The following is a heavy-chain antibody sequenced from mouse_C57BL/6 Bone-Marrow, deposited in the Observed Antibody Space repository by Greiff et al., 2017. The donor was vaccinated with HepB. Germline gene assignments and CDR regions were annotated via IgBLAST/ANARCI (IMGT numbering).Heavy chain of an antibody. CDR2: IYPRSGNT. J-gene: IGHJ2*01. Sequence: VQRVESGAELARPGASVKLSCKASGYTFTSYGISWVKQRTGQGLEWIGEIYPRSGNTYYNEKFKGKATLTADKSSSTAYMELRSLTSEDSAVYFCAGDYEPLDYWGQGTTLTVSS. CDR3: AGDYEPLDY. D-gene: IGHD2-4*01. V-gene: IGHV1-81*01. CDR1: GYTFTSYG.